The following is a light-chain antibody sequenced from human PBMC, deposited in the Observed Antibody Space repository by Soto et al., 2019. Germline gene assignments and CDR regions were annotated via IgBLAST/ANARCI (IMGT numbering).Light chain of an antibody. V-gene: IGKV3-15*01. J-gene: IGKJ4*01. CDR2: DTS. Sequence: EVVIRQSPATLSFSPGEGATLSCSASQVIGDTLAWYHHKPGQTPRLLIYDTSTRATGVPTRFSGSRSGAEFTLTINSLQSEDFEVYYCQPYNNGPLTFGGGTKVDIK. CDR3: QPYNNGPLT. CDR1: QVIGDT.